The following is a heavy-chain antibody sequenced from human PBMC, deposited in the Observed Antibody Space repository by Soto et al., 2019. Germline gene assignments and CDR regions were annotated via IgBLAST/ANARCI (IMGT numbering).Heavy chain of an antibody. CDR2: IYYSGST. J-gene: IGHJ4*02. CDR3: ARDRGYYGSGTDPYYFDY. Sequence: SETLSLTCTVSGGSISSYYWIWIRQPPGKGLEWIGYIYYSGSTNYNPSLKSRVTISVDTSKNQFSLKLSSVTAADTAVYYCARDRGYYGSGTDPYYFDYWGQGTLVTVSS. CDR1: GGSISSYY. D-gene: IGHD3-10*01. V-gene: IGHV4-59*01.